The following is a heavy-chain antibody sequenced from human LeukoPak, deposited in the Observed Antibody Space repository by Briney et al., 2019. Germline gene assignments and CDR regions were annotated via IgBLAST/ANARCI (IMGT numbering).Heavy chain of an antibody. V-gene: IGHV4-4*07. D-gene: IGHD6-13*01. CDR3: ARGRGSSWYYFDY. Sequence: SETLSLTCTVSGGSISSYYWSWVRQPAGKGLEWIGRIYTSRSTNYNPSLKGRVTMSVDTSKNQFSLNLSSVTAADTAVYYCARGRGSSWYYFDYWGQGTLVTVSS. CDR2: IYTSRST. CDR1: GGSISSYY. J-gene: IGHJ4*02.